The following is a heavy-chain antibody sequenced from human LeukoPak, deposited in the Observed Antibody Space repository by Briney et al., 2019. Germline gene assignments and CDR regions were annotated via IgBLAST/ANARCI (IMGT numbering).Heavy chain of an antibody. CDR1: GFTFSSYA. V-gene: IGHV3-23*01. D-gene: IGHD3-10*01. J-gene: IGHJ5*02. CDR3: ASTMVRGVRGFDP. Sequence: GGSLRLSCAASGFTFSSYAMIWVRQAPGKGLEWVSAISGSGGSTYYADSVKGRFTISRDNSKNTLYLQMDSLRAEDTAVYYCASTMVRGVRGFDPWGQGTLVTVSS. CDR2: ISGSGGST.